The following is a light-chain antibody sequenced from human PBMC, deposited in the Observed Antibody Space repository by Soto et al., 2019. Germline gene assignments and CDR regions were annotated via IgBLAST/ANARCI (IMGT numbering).Light chain of an antibody. CDR3: QQYYSSPWT. Sequence: EIVMTQSPATLSVSPGERATLSCRASQSVSSNLAWYQQKPGQAPRLLIYGASARATGIPARFSGSGSGTDFTLTISRLEPEDFAVYYCQQYYSSPWTFGLGTKVDIK. J-gene: IGKJ1*01. CDR2: GAS. CDR1: QSVSSN. V-gene: IGKV3-15*01.